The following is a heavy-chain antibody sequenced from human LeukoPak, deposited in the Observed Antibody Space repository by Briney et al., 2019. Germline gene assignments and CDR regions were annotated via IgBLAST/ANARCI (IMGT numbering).Heavy chain of an antibody. Sequence: SETLSLTCTVSGGSISSSSYFWGWIRQPPGKGPEWIGSIDYSGSTYYNPSLKSRVTISVDTSKKQFSLELSSVTAADTAVYYCARLWGYCSSTSCYYNWFDPWGQGTLVTVSS. CDR1: GGSISSSSYF. V-gene: IGHV4-39*01. D-gene: IGHD2-2*01. J-gene: IGHJ5*02. CDR3: ARLWGYCSSTSCYYNWFDP. CDR2: IDYSGST.